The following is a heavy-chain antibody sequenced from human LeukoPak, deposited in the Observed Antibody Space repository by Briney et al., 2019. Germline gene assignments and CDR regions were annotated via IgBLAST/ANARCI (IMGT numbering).Heavy chain of an antibody. Sequence: ASVKVSCKASGYTFTSYYMHWVRQAPGRGLEWMGIINPSGGSTSYAQKFQGRVTMTRDTSTSTVYMELSSLRSEDTAVYYCAREDPRRYFDYWGQGTLVTVSS. CDR2: INPSGGST. V-gene: IGHV1-46*01. CDR3: AREDPRRYFDY. CDR1: GYTFTSYY. J-gene: IGHJ4*02.